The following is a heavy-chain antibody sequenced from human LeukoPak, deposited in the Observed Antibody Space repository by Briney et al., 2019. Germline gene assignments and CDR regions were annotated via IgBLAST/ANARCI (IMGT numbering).Heavy chain of an antibody. D-gene: IGHD5-12*01. CDR2: ISAYNGNT. Sequence: ASVKVPCKASGYTFTSYGISWVRQAPGQGLEWMGWISAYNGNTNYAQKLQGRVTMTTDTSTSTAYMELRSLRSDDTAVYYCARDPSGYENTFADYWGQGTLVTVSS. J-gene: IGHJ4*02. V-gene: IGHV1-18*01. CDR3: ARDPSGYENTFADY. CDR1: GYTFTSYG.